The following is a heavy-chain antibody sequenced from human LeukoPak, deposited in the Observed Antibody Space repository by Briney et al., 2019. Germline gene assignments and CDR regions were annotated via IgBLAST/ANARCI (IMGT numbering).Heavy chain of an antibody. V-gene: IGHV3-30*02. J-gene: IGHJ6*02. CDR1: GFTFSSYG. D-gene: IGHD3-22*01. CDR3: ASTYYYDSSGYYRQGMDV. Sequence: GGSLRLSCAASGFTFSSYGMHWVRQAPGKGLEWVAFIRYDGSNKYYADSVKGRFTISRDNSKNTLYLQMNSLRAEDTAVYYCASTYYYDSSGYYRQGMDVWGQGTTVTVSS. CDR2: IRYDGSNK.